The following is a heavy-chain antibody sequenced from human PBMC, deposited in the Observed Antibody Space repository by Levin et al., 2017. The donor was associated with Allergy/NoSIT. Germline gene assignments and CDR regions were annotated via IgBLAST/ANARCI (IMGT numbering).Heavy chain of an antibody. J-gene: IGHJ6*02. V-gene: IGHV3-74*01. CDR3: AKDRGDVAVVGTASKHYYHGMDV. Sequence: GGSLRLSLTCAASGFTFNGYWMHWVRQAPGKGLMWVSRLNSDGSRAAYADSVKGRFTISRDNAKNTLFLHMSSLRAEDTAVYYCAKDRGDVAVVGTASKHYYHGMDVWGQGTTVTVSS. D-gene: IGHD3-3*01. CDR1: GFTFNGYW. CDR2: LNSDGSRA.